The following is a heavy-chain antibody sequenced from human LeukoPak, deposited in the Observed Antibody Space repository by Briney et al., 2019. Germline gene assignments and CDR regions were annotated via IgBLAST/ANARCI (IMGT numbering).Heavy chain of an antibody. CDR2: IYYSGST. J-gene: IGHJ3*02. CDR1: GGSISSYY. V-gene: IGHV4-59*01. Sequence: SETLSLTCTVSGGSISSYYWSWIRQPSGKGLEWIGYIYYSGSTNYNPSLKSRVTISVDTSKNQFSLKLSSVTAADTAVYYCARGYGDYVAAFDIWGQGTMVTVSS. CDR3: ARGYGDYVAAFDI. D-gene: IGHD4-17*01.